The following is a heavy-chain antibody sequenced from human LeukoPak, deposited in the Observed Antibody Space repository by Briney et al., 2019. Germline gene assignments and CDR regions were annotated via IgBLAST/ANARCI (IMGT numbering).Heavy chain of an antibody. CDR1: GYTFTSYG. J-gene: IGHJ4*02. Sequence: ASVKVSCKASGYTFTSYGISWVRQAPGQGLEWMGWISAYNGNTNYAQKLQGRVTMTTDTSTSTAYMELRSLRSDDTAVYYCARSGYSSGWTGTSRPFDYWGQGTLVTVSS. CDR3: ARSGYSSGWTGTSRPFDY. CDR2: ISAYNGNT. D-gene: IGHD6-19*01. V-gene: IGHV1-18*01.